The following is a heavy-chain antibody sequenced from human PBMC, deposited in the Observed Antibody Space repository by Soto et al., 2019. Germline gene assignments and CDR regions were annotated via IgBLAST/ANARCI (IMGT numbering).Heavy chain of an antibody. CDR3: ARDLGMYCSGGSCYSVWFDP. J-gene: IGHJ5*02. Sequence: GGSLRLSCAASGLTFSSYSMNWVRQAPGKGLEWVSSISSSSSYIYYADSVKGRFTISRDNAKNSLYLQMNSLRAEDTAVYYCARDLGMYCSGGSCYSVWFDPWGQGTLVTVSS. V-gene: IGHV3-21*01. CDR2: ISSSSSYI. D-gene: IGHD2-15*01. CDR1: GLTFSSYS.